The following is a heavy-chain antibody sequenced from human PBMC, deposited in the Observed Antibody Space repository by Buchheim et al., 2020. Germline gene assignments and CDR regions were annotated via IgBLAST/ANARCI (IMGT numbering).Heavy chain of an antibody. CDR3: ARGLHGSGSRYGMDV. CDR2: IYYSGST. Sequence: QVQLQESGPGLVKPSQTLSLTCAVSGGSISSGGHSWSWIRQPPGKGLEWIGYIYYSGSTYYNPSLKSRVTISVETSKNKFSLKLSSVTAADTAVYYCARGLHGSGSRYGMDVWGQGTT. CDR1: GGSISSGGHS. V-gene: IGHV4-30-4*07. D-gene: IGHD3-10*01. J-gene: IGHJ6*02.